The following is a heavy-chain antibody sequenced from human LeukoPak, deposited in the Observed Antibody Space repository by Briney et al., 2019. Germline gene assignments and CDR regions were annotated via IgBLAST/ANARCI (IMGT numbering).Heavy chain of an antibody. D-gene: IGHD2-15*01. Sequence: GASVKVSCKASGYTFTGYYMHWVRQAPGQGLEWMGWINPNSGGTNYAQKFQGRVTMTRDTSISTAYMELSRLRSDDTAVYYCARAVGVVVVVAATRQAYNWFDPWGQGTLATVSS. CDR3: ARAVGVVVVVAATRQAYNWFDP. V-gene: IGHV1-2*02. CDR2: INPNSGGT. CDR1: GYTFTGYY. J-gene: IGHJ5*02.